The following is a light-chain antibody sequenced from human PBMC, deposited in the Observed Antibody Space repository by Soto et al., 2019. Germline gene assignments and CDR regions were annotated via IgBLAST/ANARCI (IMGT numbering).Light chain of an antibody. CDR2: DAS. CDR3: QQYYSTLWT. Sequence: DIQRTQSPCSLSASLGDRVTISCQASQDINNYLNWYQQKPGKAPKLLIYDASKLETGVPSRFSGSGSGTDFTLTISSLQAEDVAVYYCQQYYSTLWTFGQGTKVDI. J-gene: IGKJ1*01. V-gene: IGKV1-33*01. CDR1: QDINNY.